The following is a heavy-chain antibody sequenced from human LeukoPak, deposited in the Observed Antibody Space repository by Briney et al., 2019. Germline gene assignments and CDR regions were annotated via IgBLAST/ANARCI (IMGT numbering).Heavy chain of an antibody. Sequence: GGSLRLSCAASGFTFSGAWMSWVRQAPGKGLEWVGRIKSKTDGGTTDYAAPVKGRFTISRDNTKKSLYLQVNSLRAEDSAFYYCARGLGSSSGLYFDPWGQGTLVTVSS. D-gene: IGHD2-15*01. CDR1: GFTFSGAW. V-gene: IGHV3-15*01. J-gene: IGHJ5*02. CDR2: IKSKTDGGTT. CDR3: ARGLGSSSGLYFDP.